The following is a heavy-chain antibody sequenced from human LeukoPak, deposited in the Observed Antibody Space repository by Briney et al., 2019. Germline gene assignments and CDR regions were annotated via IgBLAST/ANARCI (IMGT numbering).Heavy chain of an antibody. CDR1: GDSVSSNSGA. CDR3: ASGYGLDV. Sequence: SQTLSLTCAISGDSVSSNSGAWNWIRQSPSRGLEWLGRTYYRSKWYNDYAVSVRGRITINADTSKNQFSLQLNSVTPEDTAVYFWASGYGLDVWGQGTTVTVSS. J-gene: IGHJ6*02. CDR2: TYYRSKWYN. V-gene: IGHV6-1*01.